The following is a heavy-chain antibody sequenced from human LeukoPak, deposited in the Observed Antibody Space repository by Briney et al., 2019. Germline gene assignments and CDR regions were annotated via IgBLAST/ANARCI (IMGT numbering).Heavy chain of an antibody. CDR2: ISSSSSYI. CDR1: GFTFTKYD. Sequence: PGGSLRLSCAASGFTFTKYDFHWVRQAPGKGLEWVSSISSSSSYIYYADSVKGRFTISRDNAKNSLYLQMNSLRAEDTAVYYCAREVGRRFDYWGQGTLVTVSS. J-gene: IGHJ4*02. D-gene: IGHD1-26*01. V-gene: IGHV3-21*01. CDR3: AREVGRRFDY.